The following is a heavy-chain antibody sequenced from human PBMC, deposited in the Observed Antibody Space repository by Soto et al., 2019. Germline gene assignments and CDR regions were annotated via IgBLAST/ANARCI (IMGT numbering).Heavy chain of an antibody. V-gene: IGHV3-33*06. CDR1: GFTFSSYG. CDR2: IWYDGSNK. J-gene: IGHJ4*02. Sequence: GGSLRLSCAASGFTFSSYGMHWVRQAPGKGLEWVAVIWYDGSNKYYADSVKGRFTISRDNSKNTLYLQMNSLRAEDTAVYYCAKDPDYYDPWLWGKGTLVTVSS. D-gene: IGHD3-22*01. CDR3: AKDPDYYDPWL.